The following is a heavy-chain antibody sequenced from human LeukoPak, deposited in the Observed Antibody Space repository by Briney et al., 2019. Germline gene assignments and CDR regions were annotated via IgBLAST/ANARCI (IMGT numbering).Heavy chain of an antibody. Sequence: ASVKVSCKASGYKFTNYGISWVRQAPGQGLEWMGWISPYNGNTIYAQKLQGRVTMTTDTSTSTAYMELRSLRSDDTAVYYCARGTPPRVYYDRSGYYSYYFDYWGQGTLVTVSS. V-gene: IGHV1-18*01. CDR1: GYKFTNYG. CDR2: ISPYNGNT. CDR3: ARGTPPRVYYDRSGYYSYYFDY. D-gene: IGHD3-22*01. J-gene: IGHJ4*02.